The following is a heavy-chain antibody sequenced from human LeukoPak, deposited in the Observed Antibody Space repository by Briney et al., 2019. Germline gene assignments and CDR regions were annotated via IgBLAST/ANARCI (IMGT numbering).Heavy chain of an antibody. Sequence: GESLKISCKGSGDSFTNYWIGWVRQMPGKGLEWMGIIYPGDSDTRYSPSFQGQVTISAGKSVSTAYLQWSSLKASDTAMYYCARRVNRAFDYWGQGTLVTVSS. V-gene: IGHV5-51*01. CDR1: GDSFTNYW. J-gene: IGHJ4*02. D-gene: IGHD3-10*01. CDR3: ARRVNRAFDY. CDR2: IYPGDSDT.